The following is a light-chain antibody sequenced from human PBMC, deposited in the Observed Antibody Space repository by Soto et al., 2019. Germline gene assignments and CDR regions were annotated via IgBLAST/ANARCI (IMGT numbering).Light chain of an antibody. CDR1: SSDVGGYNY. CDR3: RSYISSSPLYV. Sequence: QSALTQPASVSGSPGQSITISCTGTSSDVGGYNYVSWYQHHPGKAPKLMIYDVSNRPSGVYNRFSGSKSGSTASLTISGLQDEDEADYYCRSYISSSPLYVFGTGTKVTVL. J-gene: IGLJ1*01. CDR2: DVS. V-gene: IGLV2-14*03.